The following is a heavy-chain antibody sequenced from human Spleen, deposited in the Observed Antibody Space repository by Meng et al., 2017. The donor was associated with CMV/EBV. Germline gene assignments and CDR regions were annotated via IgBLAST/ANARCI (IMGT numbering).Heavy chain of an antibody. CDR2: IYYSGST. Sequence: SETLSLTCTVSGGSISCGGYYWSSIRQHPGKGLEWIGYIYYSGSTYCNPSLKSRGTISVDTSKNQFSLKLSSVTAADTAVYYCARHNHDYPFHRHLDIWGQGTMVTVSS. CDR3: ARHNHDYPFHRHLDI. CDR1: GGSISCGGYY. J-gene: IGHJ3*02. V-gene: IGHV4-31*03. D-gene: IGHD4/OR15-4a*01.